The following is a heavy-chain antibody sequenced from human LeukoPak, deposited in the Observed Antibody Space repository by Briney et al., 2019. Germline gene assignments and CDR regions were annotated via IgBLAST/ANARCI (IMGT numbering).Heavy chain of an antibody. Sequence: SETLSLTCTVSGDSISTYYWSWVRQPPGKGLEWIGYIYYTGNTNYNPSLKSRVTISVDTSKDQLSLKLSSVTAADTAVYYCAKIGSYSVDYWGQGTLVTVSS. J-gene: IGHJ4*02. CDR3: AKIGSYSVDY. CDR1: GDSISTYY. CDR2: IYYTGNT. V-gene: IGHV4-59*01. D-gene: IGHD1-26*01.